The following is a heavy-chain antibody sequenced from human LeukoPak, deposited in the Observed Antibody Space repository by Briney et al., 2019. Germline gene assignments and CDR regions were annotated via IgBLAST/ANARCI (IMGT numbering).Heavy chain of an antibody. J-gene: IGHJ6*03. CDR2: INHSGST. D-gene: IGHD2-15*01. V-gene: IGHV4-34*01. Sequence: KPSETLSLTCAVYGRSFSGYYWSWIRHPPGKGLEWIGEINHSGSTNYNPSLKSRVTISVDTSKNQFSLKLSSVTAADTAVYYCARGGVVGHYYYYMDVWGKGTTVTVSS. CDR1: GRSFSGYY. CDR3: ARGGVVGHYYYYMDV.